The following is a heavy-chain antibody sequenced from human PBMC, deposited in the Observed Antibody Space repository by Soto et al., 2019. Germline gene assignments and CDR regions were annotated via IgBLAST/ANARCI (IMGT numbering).Heavy chain of an antibody. Sequence: SVKVSCKASGGTFSSYAISWVRQAPGQGLEWMGGIIPIFGTANYAQKFQGRVTITADKSASTAYMELSSLRSEDTAVYYCARGRSSVNCSGGSCYYYYGMDVWGQGXTVTVYS. J-gene: IGHJ6*02. CDR2: IIPIFGTA. CDR1: GGTFSSYA. CDR3: ARGRSSVNCSGGSCYYYYGMDV. V-gene: IGHV1-69*06. D-gene: IGHD2-15*01.